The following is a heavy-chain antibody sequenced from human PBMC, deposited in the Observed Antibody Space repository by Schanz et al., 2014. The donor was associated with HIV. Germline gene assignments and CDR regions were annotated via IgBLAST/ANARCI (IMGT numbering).Heavy chain of an antibody. V-gene: IGHV3-7*03. J-gene: IGHJ5*02. CDR1: GFSFSNFW. CDR2: IKQDESEK. Sequence: EVRLVESGGGLVQSGGSLRLSCAASGFSFSNFWVTWVRQAPGKRLEWEANIKQDESEKYYADSVKGRFTISRDNSRNILYLQMSNLRAEDTALYYCVTEQYSTISAWGQGALVIVSS. CDR3: VTEQYSTISA. D-gene: IGHD2-15*01.